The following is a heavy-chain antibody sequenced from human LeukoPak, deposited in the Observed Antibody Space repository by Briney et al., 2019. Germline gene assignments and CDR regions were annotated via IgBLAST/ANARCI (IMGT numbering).Heavy chain of an antibody. Sequence: PGGSLRLSCAASGFTFSSYGMHWVRQAPGKGLEWVAVIWYDGSNKYYADSVKGRFTISRDNSKNTLYLQMNSLRAEDTAVYYCARDPSPASGYAHYDIEEYFQHWGQGTLVTVSS. D-gene: IGHD5-12*01. CDR3: ARDPSPASGYAHYDIEEYFQH. CDR1: GFTFSSYG. J-gene: IGHJ1*01. V-gene: IGHV3-33*01. CDR2: IWYDGSNK.